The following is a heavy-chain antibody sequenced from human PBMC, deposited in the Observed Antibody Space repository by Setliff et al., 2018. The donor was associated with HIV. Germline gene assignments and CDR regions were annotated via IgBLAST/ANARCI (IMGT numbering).Heavy chain of an antibody. Sequence: ASVKVSCKASGYTFTNYYIHWVRQAPGEGLEWVGVINASGDKTNYAQKFQGRLIITKDTSTSTVYMELSSLRSDDTAVYFCATQLSNSFDSWGQGTLVTVSS. CDR3: ATQLSNSFDS. CDR1: GYTFTNYY. CDR2: INASGDKT. V-gene: IGHV1-46*01. D-gene: IGHD1-1*01. J-gene: IGHJ4*02.